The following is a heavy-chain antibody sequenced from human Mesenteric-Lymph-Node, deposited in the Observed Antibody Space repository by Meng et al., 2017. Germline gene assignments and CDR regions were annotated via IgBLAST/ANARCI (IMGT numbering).Heavy chain of an antibody. V-gene: IGHV3-30*06. CDR3: ARDRLYIVGAMRYNLDS. CDR2: ISYDGNND. D-gene: IGHD1-26*01. CDR1: GFTFSSYG. J-gene: IGHJ4*02. Sequence: GESLKISCAASGFTFSSYGMHWVRQAPGKGLEWVAIISYDGNNDYYAESVKGRFTISRDNSKNTLYLQMSSLRVEDMGVYYCARDRLYIVGAMRYNLDSWGQGTLVTVSS.